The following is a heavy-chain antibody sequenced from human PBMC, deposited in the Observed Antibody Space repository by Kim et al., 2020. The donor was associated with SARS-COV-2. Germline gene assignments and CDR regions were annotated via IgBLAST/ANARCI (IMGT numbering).Heavy chain of an antibody. V-gene: IGHV3-15*01. Sequence: AAPVKSRLTISRDDSKNTLYLQMNSLKTEDAAVDYCTTEGDTAIVGGMDVWGQGTPVTVSS. J-gene: IGHJ6*02. CDR3: TTEGDTAIVGGMDV. D-gene: IGHD5-18*01.